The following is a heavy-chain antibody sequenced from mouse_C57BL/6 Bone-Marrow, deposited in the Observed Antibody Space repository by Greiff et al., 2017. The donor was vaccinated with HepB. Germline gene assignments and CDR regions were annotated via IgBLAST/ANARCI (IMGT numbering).Heavy chain of an antibody. D-gene: IGHD1-1*01. Sequence: VKLMESGPGLVQPSQSLSITCTVSGFSLTSYGVHWVRQSPGKGLEWLGVIWSGGSTDYNAAFISRLSISKDNSKSQVFFKMNSLQADDTAIYYCARKRGYYYGSWWYFDVWGTGTTVTVSS. CDR2: IWSGGST. CDR3: ARKRGYYYGSWWYFDV. CDR1: GFSLTSYG. J-gene: IGHJ1*03. V-gene: IGHV2-2*01.